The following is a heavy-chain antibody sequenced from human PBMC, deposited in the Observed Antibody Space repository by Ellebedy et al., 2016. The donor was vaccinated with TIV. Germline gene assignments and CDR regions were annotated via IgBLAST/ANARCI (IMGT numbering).Heavy chain of an antibody. J-gene: IGHJ4*02. CDR3: ARHSIVLMVYAIPDTDFDY. V-gene: IGHV4-39*01. CDR1: GGSISTSDYY. D-gene: IGHD2-8*01. Sequence: SETLSLTXTVSGGSISTSDYYWGWFRQPPGKGLEWIGTIYYSGTTYYNPSLKSRVTISVDTSKNQFSLKLSSVTAADTAVYYCARHSIVLMVYAIPDTDFDYWGQGTLVTVSS. CDR2: IYYSGTT.